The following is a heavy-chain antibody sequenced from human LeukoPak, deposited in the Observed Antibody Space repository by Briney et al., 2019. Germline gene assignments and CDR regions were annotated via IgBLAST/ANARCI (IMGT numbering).Heavy chain of an antibody. CDR2: ISSNGGST. J-gene: IGHJ4*02. D-gene: IGHD3-10*01. Sequence: GGSLRLSCAASGFTFSSYAMHWVRQAPGKGLECVSAISSNGGSTYYANSVKGRFTISRDNSKNTLYLQMHSLRAEDMAVYYCARDFQGIFEYWGQGTLVTVSS. CDR3: ARDFQGIFEY. CDR1: GFTFSSYA. V-gene: IGHV3-64*01.